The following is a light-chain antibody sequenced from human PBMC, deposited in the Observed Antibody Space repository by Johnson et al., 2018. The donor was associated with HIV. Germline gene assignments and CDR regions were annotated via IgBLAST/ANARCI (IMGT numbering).Light chain of an antibody. CDR3: GTWDSSLRKV. J-gene: IGLJ1*01. V-gene: IGLV1-51*02. Sequence: QSVLTQPPSVSAAPGQKVTISCSGSSSNIGNNYVSWYRQLPGTAPKLLIYENNKRPSGIPDRFSGSKSGTSATLGITGLQTGDEADYYCGTWDSSLRKVFGTVTKVTVL. CDR2: ENN. CDR1: SSNIGNNY.